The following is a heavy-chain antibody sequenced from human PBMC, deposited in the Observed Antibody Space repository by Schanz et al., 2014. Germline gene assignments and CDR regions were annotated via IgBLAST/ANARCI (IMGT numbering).Heavy chain of an antibody. CDR2: IATSSSTR. CDR3: ASGVHVSSLQKGLQF. J-gene: IGHJ1*01. CDR1: GFDFNSYS. D-gene: IGHD3-10*01. V-gene: IGHV3-48*01. Sequence: QLVESGGGLVQPGGSLRLSCEASGFDFNSYSMNWVRQVPGKGLEWLSYIATSSSTRHYADSVKGRVTISRDNAKNSVSLQMRRLRVEDTAVYYCASGVHVSSLQKGLQFWGRGTLVIVSS.